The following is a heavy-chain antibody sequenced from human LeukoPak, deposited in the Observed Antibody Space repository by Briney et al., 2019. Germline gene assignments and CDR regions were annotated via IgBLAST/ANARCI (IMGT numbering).Heavy chain of an antibody. CDR1: GGTFSSYG. V-gene: IGHV1-69*04. CDR3: ARHYGGLDDY. J-gene: IGHJ4*02. D-gene: IGHD4-23*01. Sequence: GASVKVSCKTSGGTFSSYGISWVRQAPGQGLEWMGRIIPIVGSTNYAEKLQGRVTITADKSTSTVYMELSSLRSEDTAVYYCARHYGGLDDYWGQGTLIIVSS. CDR2: IIPIVGST.